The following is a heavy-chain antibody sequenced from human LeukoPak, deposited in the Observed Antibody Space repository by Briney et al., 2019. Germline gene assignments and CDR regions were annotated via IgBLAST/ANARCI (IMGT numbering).Heavy chain of an antibody. CDR2: ITSSGTYI. V-gene: IGHV3-21*01. D-gene: IGHD5-12*01. J-gene: IGHJ4*02. CDR1: GFTFNNYN. CDR3: ARDRDGYTGYVSDY. Sequence: PGGSLRLSCATSGFTFNNYNMNWVRQAPGRALEWVSSITSSGTYIFYADSVKGRFTISRDNAKNSLYLQMNSLGPEDTAVYYCARDRDGYTGYVSDYWGQGTLVTVSS.